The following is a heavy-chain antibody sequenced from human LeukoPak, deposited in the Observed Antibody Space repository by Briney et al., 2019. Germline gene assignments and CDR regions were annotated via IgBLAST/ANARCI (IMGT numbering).Heavy chain of an antibody. CDR1: GYTFTSYG. J-gene: IGHJ5*02. CDR3: ARDWGFGNPARFDP. D-gene: IGHD3-10*01. V-gene: IGHV1-18*04. CDR2: ISAYNGNT. Sequence: ASVKVSCKASGYTFTSYGISWVRQAPGQGLEWMGWISAYNGNTDYAQKLQGRVTMTTDTSTSTAYMELRSLRSDDTAVYYCARDWGFGNPARFDPWGQGTLVTVSS.